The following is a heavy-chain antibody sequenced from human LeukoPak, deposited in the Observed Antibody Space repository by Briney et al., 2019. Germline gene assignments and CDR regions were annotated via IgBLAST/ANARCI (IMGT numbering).Heavy chain of an antibody. CDR2: INTDGSST. J-gene: IGHJ4*02. CDR1: GFTFSSYW. Sequence: GGSLRLSCAASGFTFSSYWMHWVRQAPGKGLVWVSRINTDGSSTSYADSVKGRFTISRDNAKNTLYLQMNSLRAEDTAVYYCARESHDYSIDYWGQGTLVTVSS. V-gene: IGHV3-74*01. D-gene: IGHD4-11*01. CDR3: ARESHDYSIDY.